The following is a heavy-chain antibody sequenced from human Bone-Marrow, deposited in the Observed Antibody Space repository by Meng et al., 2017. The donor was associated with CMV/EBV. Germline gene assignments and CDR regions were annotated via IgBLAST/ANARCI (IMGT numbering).Heavy chain of an antibody. J-gene: IGHJ4*02. Sequence: VHQGQSGAEVTEPGASEKFSRKASRYTFNGYYMHWMRQARGQGLEWMGRINPSSGATEYAQNCQGRVTMTRDTSISTAYMELSRLRSDDTAVYYCAREREQQLVPDYWGQGTLVTVSS. D-gene: IGHD6-13*01. V-gene: IGHV1-2*06. CDR1: RYTFNGYY. CDR2: INPSSGAT. CDR3: AREREQQLVPDY.